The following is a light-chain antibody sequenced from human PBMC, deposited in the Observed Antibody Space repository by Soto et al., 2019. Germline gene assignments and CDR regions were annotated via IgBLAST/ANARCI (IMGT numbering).Light chain of an antibody. CDR1: QSVTNNY. V-gene: IGKV3-20*01. J-gene: IGKJ1*01. Sequence: EIVLTQSPGTLSLPPGERATRSCRASQSVTNNYLAWYQQKPGQAPRLLMFGASSRAAGIPDRFSGSGSGTDFTLTISRLEPEDFAVYYCQQYVTSPWTFGQGTKVEVK. CDR3: QQYVTSPWT. CDR2: GAS.